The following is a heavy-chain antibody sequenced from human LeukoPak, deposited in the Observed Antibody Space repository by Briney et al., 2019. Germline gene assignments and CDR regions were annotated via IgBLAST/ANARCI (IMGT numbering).Heavy chain of an antibody. CDR2: IKEDGSEK. CDR3: ARGGGAIEY. Sequence: GGSLRLSCAASGFTFSSYWMSWVRQAPGKGLEWVANIKEDGSEKYYVDSVKGRFTISRDNAKNSLYLQTNSLRAEDKAVYYCARGGGAIEYWGQGTLVTVSS. CDR1: GFTFSSYW. D-gene: IGHD3-16*01. J-gene: IGHJ4*02. V-gene: IGHV3-7*01.